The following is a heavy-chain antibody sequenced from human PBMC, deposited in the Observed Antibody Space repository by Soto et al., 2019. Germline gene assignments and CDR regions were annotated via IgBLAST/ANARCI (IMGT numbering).Heavy chain of an antibody. V-gene: IGHV3-23*01. CDR3: AKDGVNWGWGGHGMDV. J-gene: IGHJ6*02. CDR1: GFTFSSYA. Sequence: ASVKVSCKXSGFTFSSYAMSWVRQAPGKGLEWVSAISGSGDSTYYADSVKGRFTISRDNSKNTLYPQMNSLRAEDTAVYYCAKDGVNWGWGGHGMDVWGQGTTVTVSS. CDR2: ISGSGDST. D-gene: IGHD7-27*01.